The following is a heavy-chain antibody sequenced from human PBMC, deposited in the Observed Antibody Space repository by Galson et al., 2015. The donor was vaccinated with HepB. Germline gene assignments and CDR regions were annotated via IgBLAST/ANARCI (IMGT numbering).Heavy chain of an antibody. J-gene: IGHJ4*02. CDR3: ARDRTPGLRLGEFSSFDY. D-gene: IGHD3-16*02. CDR1: GYTFTDYG. CDR2: ISTYNGNT. Sequence: QSGAEVKKPGESLKISCKASGYTFTDYGISWVRQAPGQGLEWMGWISTYNGNTKYAQKLQGRVTMTTHTSTSTAHMEVRSLRSDDTAVYYCARDRTPGLRLGEFSSFDYWGQGTLVTVSS. V-gene: IGHV1-18*04.